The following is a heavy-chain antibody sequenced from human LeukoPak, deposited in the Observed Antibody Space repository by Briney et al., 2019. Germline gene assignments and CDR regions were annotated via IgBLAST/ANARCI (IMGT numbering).Heavy chain of an antibody. Sequence: PGGSLRLSCAASGFTFSSYGMHWVRQAPGKGLEWVAVISYDGSNKYYADSVKGRFTISRDNSKNTLYLQMNSLRAEDTAVYYCAKAPSGGRTGTTPGYFDYWGQGTLVTVSS. D-gene: IGHD1-7*01. CDR1: GFTFSSYG. J-gene: IGHJ4*02. CDR2: ISYDGSNK. CDR3: AKAPSGGRTGTTPGYFDY. V-gene: IGHV3-30*18.